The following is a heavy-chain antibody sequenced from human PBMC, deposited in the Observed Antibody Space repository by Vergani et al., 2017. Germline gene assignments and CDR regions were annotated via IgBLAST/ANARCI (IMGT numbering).Heavy chain of an antibody. Sequence: QVQLVESGGGVVQPGRSLRLSCAASGFTFTSYGMHWVRQAPGKGLEWVAIIWYDGSNKYYAYSVKGRFTISRDNSKTTLYLQMNSLRAEDTAVYYCSRAXYYYSSGYYSPFYAFDIWGQGTMVTVSS. J-gene: IGHJ3*02. D-gene: IGHD3-22*01. CDR1: GFTFTSYG. CDR2: IWYDGSNK. V-gene: IGHV3-33*01. CDR3: SRAXYYYSSGYYSPFYAFDI.